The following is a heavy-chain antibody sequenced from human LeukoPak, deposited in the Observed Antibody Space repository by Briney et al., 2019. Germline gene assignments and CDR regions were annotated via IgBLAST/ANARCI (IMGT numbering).Heavy chain of an antibody. CDR1: GYTFTGYW. J-gene: IGHJ5*02. Sequence: ASVKVSCKAFGYTFTGYWMHWVRQAPGQGPEWMGVISPSGGSTIYAQKFQGRVTMTRDTSISTAYLELSRLRSDDTAVYYCATHSSSWYNWFDPWGQGTLVTVSS. D-gene: IGHD6-13*01. CDR3: ATHSSSWYNWFDP. CDR2: ISPSGGST. V-gene: IGHV1-2*02.